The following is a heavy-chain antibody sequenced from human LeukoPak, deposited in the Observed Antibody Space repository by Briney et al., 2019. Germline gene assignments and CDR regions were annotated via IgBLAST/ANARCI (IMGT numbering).Heavy chain of an antibody. J-gene: IGHJ3*01. Sequence: GGSLRLSCAASGFTFINAWMSWVRQAPGKGLERVGRIKSKTDGGTTDYAAPAKGRFTISRDDPKNTLYLQMNSLKTEDTAVYYCTFDYGDYGGVWGQGTIVTVSS. V-gene: IGHV3-15*01. CDR2: IKSKTDGGTT. D-gene: IGHD4-17*01. CDR1: GFTFINAW. CDR3: TFDYGDYGGV.